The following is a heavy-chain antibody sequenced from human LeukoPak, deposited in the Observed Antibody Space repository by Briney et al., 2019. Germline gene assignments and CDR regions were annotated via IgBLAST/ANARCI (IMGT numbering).Heavy chain of an antibody. CDR3: AKDSAYYGAGGFFEY. J-gene: IGHJ4*02. CDR2: LTYDGSDK. D-gene: IGHD3-10*01. V-gene: IGHV3-30*18. Sequence: PGGSLRLSCAASGFTFSSYCMHWVRQAPGQGLEWVATLTYDGSDKCYQDSVKGRCTISRDNSEHTVYLQMNSLRPGDTAVYYCAKDSAYYGAGGFFEYWGQGTLVTVSS. CDR1: GFTFSSYC.